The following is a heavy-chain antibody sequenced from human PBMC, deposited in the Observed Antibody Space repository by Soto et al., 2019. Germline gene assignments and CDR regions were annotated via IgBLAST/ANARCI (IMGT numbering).Heavy chain of an antibody. J-gene: IGHJ5*02. Sequence: GESLKISCAASGFTFDDYGMSWVRQAPGKGLEWVSGINWNGGSTGYADSVKGRFTISRDNAKNSLYLQMNSLRAEDTALYHCAREYDFWSGSQFDPWGQGTLVTVSS. V-gene: IGHV3-20*01. CDR2: INWNGGST. CDR3: AREYDFWSGSQFDP. CDR1: GFTFDDYG. D-gene: IGHD3-3*01.